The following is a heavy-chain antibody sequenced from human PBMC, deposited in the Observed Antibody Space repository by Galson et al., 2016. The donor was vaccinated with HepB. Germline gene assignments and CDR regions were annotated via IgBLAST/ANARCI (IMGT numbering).Heavy chain of an antibody. CDR3: ARDVPSDSWGAFDI. Sequence: KGLEWVAIIKHDGKEKHYAASVTGRFTISRDNGDNSLYLQMHSLRVEDTAVYYCARDVPSDSWGAFDIWGQGTMVTVSS. V-gene: IGHV3-7*03. CDR2: IKHDGKEK. D-gene: IGHD3-16*01. J-gene: IGHJ3*02.